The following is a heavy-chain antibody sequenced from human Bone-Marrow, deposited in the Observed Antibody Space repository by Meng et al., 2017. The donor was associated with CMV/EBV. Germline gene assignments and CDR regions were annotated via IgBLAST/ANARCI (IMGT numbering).Heavy chain of an antibody. J-gene: IGHJ3*02. V-gene: IGHV3-48*04. CDR2: ISSSSSTI. Sequence: GESLKISCAASGFTFSSYSMNWVRQAPGKGLEWVSYISSSSSTIYYADSVKGRFTISRDNAKNSLYLQMNSLRAEDTAVYYCASPYQLQPERGGYGTGLDAFDIWGQGTMVNV. CDR1: GFTFSSYS. D-gene: IGHD2-2*01. CDR3: ASPYQLQPERGGYGTGLDAFDI.